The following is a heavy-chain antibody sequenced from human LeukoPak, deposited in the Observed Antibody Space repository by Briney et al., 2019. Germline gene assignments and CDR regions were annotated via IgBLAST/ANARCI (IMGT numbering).Heavy chain of an antibody. D-gene: IGHD3-9*01. J-gene: IGHJ4*02. CDR3: ARVTYYDILTGYYIPAFDY. V-gene: IGHV4-61*08. CDR2: IYYSGST. CDR1: GGSISSGGYY. Sequence: PSQTLSLTCTVSGGSISSGGYYWSWIRQPPGKGLEWIGYIYYSGSTNYNPSLKSRVTISVDTSKNQFSLKLSSVTAADTAVYYCARVTYYDILTGYYIPAFDYWGQGTLVTVSS.